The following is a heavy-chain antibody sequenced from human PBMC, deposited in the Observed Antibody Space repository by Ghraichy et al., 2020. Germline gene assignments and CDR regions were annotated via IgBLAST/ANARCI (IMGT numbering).Heavy chain of an antibody. CDR1: GGSFSSYH. D-gene: IGHD1-14*01. V-gene: IGHV4-4*07. CDR2: IYVSGST. J-gene: IGHJ4*02. Sequence: SETLSLTCTVSGGSFSSYHWTWIRQTAGKGLEWIGRIYVSGSTNYNPSLRSRVTMSVDPSKNQFSLKLSSVTDADTAFYYCAGDMDGNFLFDYWGQGIQVTVSS. CDR3: AGDMDGNFLFDY.